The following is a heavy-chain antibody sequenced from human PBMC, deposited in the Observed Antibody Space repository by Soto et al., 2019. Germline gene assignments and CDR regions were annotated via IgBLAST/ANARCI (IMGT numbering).Heavy chain of an antibody. Sequence: KPSETLSLTCAVYGGSFSGYYWSWIRQPPGKGLEWIGEINHSGSTNYNPSLKSRVTISVDTSKNQFSLKLSSVTAADTAAYYCARVIYGDYYQYYFDYWGQGTMGTVSS. CDR1: GGSFSGYY. D-gene: IGHD4-17*01. CDR2: INHSGST. V-gene: IGHV4-34*01. J-gene: IGHJ4*02. CDR3: ARVIYGDYYQYYFDY.